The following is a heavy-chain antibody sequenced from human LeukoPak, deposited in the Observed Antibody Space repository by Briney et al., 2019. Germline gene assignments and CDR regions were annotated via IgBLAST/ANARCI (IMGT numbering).Heavy chain of an antibody. CDR3: ARNLAYGDYCFDY. J-gene: IGHJ4*02. CDR1: GFTFRSYS. CDR2: IISGSSYI. V-gene: IGHV3-21*01. Sequence: PGGSLRHSRAAPGFTFRSYSMNWVRQAPGKGLGWVSSIISGSSYIYCADSVKGRFTNPRDNAKNSLYLQMNRLRAEDTAVYYCARNLAYGDYCFDYWGQGTLVSVSS. D-gene: IGHD4-17*01.